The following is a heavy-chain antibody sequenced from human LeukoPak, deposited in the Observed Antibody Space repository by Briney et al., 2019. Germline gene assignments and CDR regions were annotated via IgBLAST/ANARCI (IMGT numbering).Heavy chain of an antibody. CDR3: ARDPTNMVYAILYYFDY. J-gene: IGHJ4*02. CDR1: GFTFSSYA. D-gene: IGHD2-8*01. Sequence: GGSLRLSCAASGFTFSSYAMHWVRQAPGKGLEWVAVISYDGSNKYYADSVKGRFTISRDNSKNTLYLQMNSLRAEDTAVYYCARDPTNMVYAILYYFDYWGQGTLVTVSS. CDR2: ISYDGSNK. V-gene: IGHV3-30*04.